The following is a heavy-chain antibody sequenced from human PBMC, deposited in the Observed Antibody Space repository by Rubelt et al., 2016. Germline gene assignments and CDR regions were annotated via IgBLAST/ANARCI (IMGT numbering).Heavy chain of an antibody. CDR3: ATEDDTNFDY. CDR2: ISSRGAFI. Sequence: EVLLVESGGGLVESGRSLRLSCVSSGFTFDSYTIDWVRLAPGKGLEWVSSISSRGAFIEYADSVKGRFTISRDNAKNTVYLQMNSLRVEDSATYYCATEDDTNFDYWGQGTLITVSS. D-gene: IGHD5-24*01. CDR1: GFTFDSYT. J-gene: IGHJ4*02. V-gene: IGHV3-21*02.